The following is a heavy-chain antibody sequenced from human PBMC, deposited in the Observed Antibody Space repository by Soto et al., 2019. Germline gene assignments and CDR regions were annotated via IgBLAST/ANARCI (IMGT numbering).Heavy chain of an antibody. J-gene: IGHJ5*02. Sequence: GASVKVSCKASGGTFSSYAISWVRQAPGQGLEWMGGIIPIFGTANYAQKFQGRVTITADKSTSTAYMELSSLRSEDTAVYYCASGAIVATIYVSYNWFDPWGQGTLVTVSS. D-gene: IGHD5-12*01. V-gene: IGHV1-69*06. CDR2: IIPIFGTA. CDR3: ASGAIVATIYVSYNWFDP. CDR1: GGTFSSYA.